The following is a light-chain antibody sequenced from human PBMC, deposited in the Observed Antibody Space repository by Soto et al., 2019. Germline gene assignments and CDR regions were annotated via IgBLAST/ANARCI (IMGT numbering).Light chain of an antibody. CDR2: DAS. V-gene: IGKV1-5*01. CDR3: QQYNIYWT. J-gene: IGKJ1*01. CDR1: QSISGW. Sequence: QLTQSPSSLSASVGDRVTITCRASQSISGWLAWYQQKPGKAPKLLIYDASSLETGVPSRFSGNGSGTEFTLTISSLQSDDFAIYYCQQYNIYWTFGQGTKVDIK.